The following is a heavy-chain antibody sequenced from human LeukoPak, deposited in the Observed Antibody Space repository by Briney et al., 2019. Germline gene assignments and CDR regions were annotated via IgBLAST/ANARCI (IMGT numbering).Heavy chain of an antibody. Sequence: ASVKVSCKASGYTFTGYYMHWVRQAPGQGFEGMGRINVNSGGTNYAQKFQGRVTMTRDTSISTAYMELRRLRSDDTAVYYCARPIGYCSSNSCYLDVWGKGTTVTVSS. CDR2: INVNSGGT. V-gene: IGHV1-2*06. D-gene: IGHD2-2*01. CDR3: ARPIGYCSSNSCYLDV. CDR1: GYTFTGYY. J-gene: IGHJ6*03.